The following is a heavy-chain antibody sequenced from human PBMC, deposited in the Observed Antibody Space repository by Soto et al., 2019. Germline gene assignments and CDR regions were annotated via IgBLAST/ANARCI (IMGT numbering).Heavy chain of an antibody. CDR1: GYTFTGYY. D-gene: IGHD6-19*01. CDR3: ARGRAVAGPYTWFDH. Sequence: ASVKVSCKASGYTFTGYYMHWVRQAPGQGLEWMGWINPNSGGTNYAQKFQGRVTMTRDTSISTAYMELSRLRSDDTAVYYCARGRAVAGPYTWFDHWGQGTLVTVSS. CDR2: INPNSGGT. J-gene: IGHJ5*02. V-gene: IGHV1-2*02.